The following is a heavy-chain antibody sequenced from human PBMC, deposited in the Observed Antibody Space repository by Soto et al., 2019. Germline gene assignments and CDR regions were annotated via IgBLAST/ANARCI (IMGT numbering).Heavy chain of an antibody. V-gene: IGHV3-23*01. CDR2: ISGSGGST. J-gene: IGHJ4*02. CDR1: GFTFSSYA. CDR3: ANDPKINPRPFEY. Sequence: GGSLRLSCAASGFTFSSYAMSWVRQAPGKGLEWVSAISGSGGSTYYADSVKGRSTISRDNSKNTLYLQMNSLRAEDTAVYYCANDPKINPRPFEYWGRGTRGAVAS.